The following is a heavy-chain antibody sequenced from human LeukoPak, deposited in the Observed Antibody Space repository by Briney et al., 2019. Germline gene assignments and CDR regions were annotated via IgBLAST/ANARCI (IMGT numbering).Heavy chain of an antibody. CDR2: IKQDGSEK. CDR1: GFTFSSYW. CDR3: AKALSYDSSGYLDY. D-gene: IGHD3-22*01. Sequence: GGSLRLSCAASGFTFSSYWMSWVRQAPGKGLEWVANIKQDGSEKYYVDSVKGRFTISRDNSKNTLYLQMNSLRAEDTAVYYCAKALSYDSSGYLDYWGQGTLVTVSS. J-gene: IGHJ4*02. V-gene: IGHV3-7*01.